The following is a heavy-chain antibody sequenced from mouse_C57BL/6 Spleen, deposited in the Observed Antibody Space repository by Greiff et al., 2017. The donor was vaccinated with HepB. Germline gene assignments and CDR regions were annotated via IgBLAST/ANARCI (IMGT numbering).Heavy chain of an antibody. Sequence: EVQRVESGPGLVKPSQSLSLTCSVTGYSITSGYYWNWIRQFPGNKLEWMGYISYDGSNNYNPSLKNRISITRDTSKNQFFLKLNSVTTEDTATYYCARFIYYGNFDYWGQGTTLTVSS. V-gene: IGHV3-6*01. J-gene: IGHJ2*01. CDR1: GYSITSGYY. CDR3: ARFIYYGNFDY. D-gene: IGHD2-1*01. CDR2: ISYDGSN.